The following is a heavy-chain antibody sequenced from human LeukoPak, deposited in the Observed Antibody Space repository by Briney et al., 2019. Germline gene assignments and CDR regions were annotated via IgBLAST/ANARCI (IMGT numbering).Heavy chain of an antibody. CDR2: IYTSGST. CDR1: GASISSYY. Sequence: SETLSLTCTVSGASISSYYWSWIRQPPGKGLEWIGYIYTSGSTNYNPSLKSRVTISVDTSKNQFSLKLSSVTAADTAVYYCARDHCGGSCKQWYFDLWGRGTLVTVSS. J-gene: IGHJ2*01. CDR3: ARDHCGGSCKQWYFDL. D-gene: IGHD2-15*01. V-gene: IGHV4-4*08.